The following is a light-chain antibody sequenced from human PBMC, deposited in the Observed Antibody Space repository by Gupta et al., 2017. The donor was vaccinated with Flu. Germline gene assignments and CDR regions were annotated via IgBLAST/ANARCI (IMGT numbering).Light chain of an antibody. V-gene: IGLV1-40*01. CDR2: VNT. CDR3: QSYDSSLTGYV. J-gene: IGLJ1*01. CDR1: SSNIGAGYD. Sequence: VTISCTGISSNIGAGYDVHWYQQLPGTAPKLLIYVNTNRPLGVPDRFSGSKSGTSASLAITGLQAEDEADYYCQSYDSSLTGYVFGTGTKVTVL.